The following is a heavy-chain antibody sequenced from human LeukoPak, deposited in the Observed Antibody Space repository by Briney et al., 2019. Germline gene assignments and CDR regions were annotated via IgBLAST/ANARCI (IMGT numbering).Heavy chain of an antibody. Sequence: PGLSLRLSCAPSRFTFTTYAMSWVRQTPGKGLEGVSTISGSGHITDYAHSLKGRFTISRDNSKNTLYLQMNSLRAEHTAVYYCANHQRNILLWFGELWGQGTLVTVSS. V-gene: IGHV3-23*01. CDR2: ISGSGHIT. CDR1: RFTFTTYA. J-gene: IGHJ4*02. D-gene: IGHD3-10*01. CDR3: ANHQRNILLWFGEL.